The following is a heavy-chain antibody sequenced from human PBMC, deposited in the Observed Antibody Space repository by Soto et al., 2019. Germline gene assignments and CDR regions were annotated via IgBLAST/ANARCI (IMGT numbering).Heavy chain of an antibody. Sequence: EVQVLESGGGLVQPGGCLRLSCVVSVFPFGANAMSWVRQSPGKGLEWVSGLSNTGRRTSYADSVKGRFNITRDNSDNTVYLQMNSRRVEDTAVYYCATEMGATQGPFATWGQGTLVTVSS. CDR1: VFPFGANA. J-gene: IGHJ5*02. CDR3: ATEMGATQGPFAT. CDR2: LSNTGRRT. D-gene: IGHD1-26*01. V-gene: IGHV3-23*01.